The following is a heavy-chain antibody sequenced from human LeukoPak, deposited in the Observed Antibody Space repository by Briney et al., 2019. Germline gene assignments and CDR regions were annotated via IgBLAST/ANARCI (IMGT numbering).Heavy chain of an antibody. CDR2: INSNSGGT. Sequence: ASVKVSCKASGYTFTGYYIHWVRQAPGQGLEWMGWINSNSGGTNYAQKFQGRVTVTRDTSISTTYMELSSLRSGDTAVYFCARGGTYNWFDPWGQGTLVTVSS. CDR3: ARGGTYNWFDP. J-gene: IGHJ5*02. CDR1: GYTFTGYY. D-gene: IGHD3-16*01. V-gene: IGHV1-2*02.